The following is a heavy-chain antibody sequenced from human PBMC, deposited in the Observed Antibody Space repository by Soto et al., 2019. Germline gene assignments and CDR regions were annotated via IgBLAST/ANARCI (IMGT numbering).Heavy chain of an antibody. CDR2: ISSSSSTI. V-gene: IGHV3-48*02. CDR3: ARDLEDTAISNDY. J-gene: IGHJ4*02. Sequence: GGSLRLSCAASGFTFSSYSMNWVRQAPGKGLEWVSYISSSSSTIYYADSVKGRFTIPRDNAKNSLYLQMNSLGDEETAVYYCARDLEDTAISNDYWGQGTLVTVSS. CDR1: GFTFSSYS. D-gene: IGHD5-18*01.